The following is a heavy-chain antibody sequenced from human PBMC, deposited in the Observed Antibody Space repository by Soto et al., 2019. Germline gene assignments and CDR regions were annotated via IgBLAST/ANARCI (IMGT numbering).Heavy chain of an antibody. CDR2: IYYSGST. V-gene: IGHV4-30-4*01. D-gene: IGHD3-16*01. Sequence: PSETLSLTCTVSVGSISSGDYFWRWILQPPGKGLEWIGYIYYSGSTYYNPSLKSRVTISVDTSKNQFSLKLSSVTAADTAVYYCATRRGGYDPHLRYWGQGTLVTVSS. J-gene: IGHJ4*02. CDR1: VGSISSGDYF. CDR3: ATRRGGYDPHLRY.